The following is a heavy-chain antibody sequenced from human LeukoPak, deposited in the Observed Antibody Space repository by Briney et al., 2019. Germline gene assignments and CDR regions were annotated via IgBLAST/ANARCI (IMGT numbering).Heavy chain of an antibody. Sequence: GGSLRLSCAASGFTFRSYAMSWVRQAPGKGLEWVSAINSDGSTYYPDSVKGRFTMSRDNSKNMVHLQTNSVRAEDTAVYYCAKDVGYCGGDCYSGFDYWGQGTLVTVSS. V-gene: IGHV3-23*01. CDR2: INSDGST. J-gene: IGHJ4*02. CDR1: GFTFRSYA. D-gene: IGHD2-21*02. CDR3: AKDVGYCGGDCYSGFDY.